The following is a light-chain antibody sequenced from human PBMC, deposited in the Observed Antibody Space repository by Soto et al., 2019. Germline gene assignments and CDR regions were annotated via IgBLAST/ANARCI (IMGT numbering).Light chain of an antibody. CDR3: ATWVVYLNVYD. CDR2: GNN. CDR1: SSNVGRNS. Sequence: QSVLTQPPSASGTPGQGLTISCSGSSSNVGRNSVTWYQQLPGTAPKLLIYGNNQRPSGVPDRFSGSKSGTSASLAISGLQSEVEAEYYSATWVVYLNVYDFGTGSKVPVL. V-gene: IGLV1-44*01. J-gene: IGLJ1*01.